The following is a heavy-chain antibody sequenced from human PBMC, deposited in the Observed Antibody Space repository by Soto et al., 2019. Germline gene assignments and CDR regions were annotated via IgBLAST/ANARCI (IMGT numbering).Heavy chain of an antibody. V-gene: IGHV3-7*03. D-gene: IGHD3-3*01. CDR1: GFTFGSYX. CDR3: ARDLVYYDFWSDDYFDY. Sequence: GGSPRLSCSDSGFTFGSYXMSWVRQAPLNGLEWVANIKQEGSEKYYVDSVKGRFTISRDNAKNSLYLQMNSLRADDTAVYYCARDLVYYDFWSDDYFDYWGPGILVTVYS. CDR2: IKQEGSEK. J-gene: IGHJ4*02.